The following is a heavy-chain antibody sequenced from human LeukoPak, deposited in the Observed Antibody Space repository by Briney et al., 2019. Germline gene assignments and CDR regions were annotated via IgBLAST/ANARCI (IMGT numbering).Heavy chain of an antibody. CDR1: GGSISSYY. D-gene: IGHD2-15*01. CDR3: ARLNCSGGSCYPYYYYYYMDV. J-gene: IGHJ6*03. Sequence: SETLSLTCTVSGGSISSYYWSWIRQPPGKGLEWIGYIYYSGSTNYNPSLTSRVTISVDTSKNQFSLKLSSVTAADTAVYYCARLNCSGGSCYPYYYYYYMDVWGKGTTVTVSS. V-gene: IGHV4-59*08. CDR2: IYYSGST.